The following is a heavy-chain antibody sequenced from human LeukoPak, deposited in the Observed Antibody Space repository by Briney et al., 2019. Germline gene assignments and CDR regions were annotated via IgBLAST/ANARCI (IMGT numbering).Heavy chain of an antibody. J-gene: IGHJ4*02. CDR3: ARDDVAVAGFDY. CDR1: GFTFSSYA. CDR2: ISCCSGST. Sequence: GGSLRLSCAASGFTFSSYAMSWVRQAPGKRLEWVSTISCCSGSTYYADSVKGRFTISRDSSKNTLYLQMNSLRAEDTAVYYCARDDVAVAGFDYWGQGTLVTVSS. D-gene: IGHD6-19*01. V-gene: IGHV3-23*01.